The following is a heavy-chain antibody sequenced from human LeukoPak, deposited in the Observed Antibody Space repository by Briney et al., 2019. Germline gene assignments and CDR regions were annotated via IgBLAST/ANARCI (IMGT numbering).Heavy chain of an antibody. CDR2: IYYSGST. V-gene: IGHV4-39*07. CDR3: ASGLRAMIVVVITGNAFDI. D-gene: IGHD3-22*01. CDR1: GGSISSSSYY. Sequence: SETLSLTCTVSGGSISSSSYYWGWIRRPPGKGLEWIGSIYYSGSTYYNPSLKSRVTISVDTSKNQFSLKLSSVTAADTAVYYCASGLRAMIVVVITGNAFDIWGQGTMVTVSS. J-gene: IGHJ3*02.